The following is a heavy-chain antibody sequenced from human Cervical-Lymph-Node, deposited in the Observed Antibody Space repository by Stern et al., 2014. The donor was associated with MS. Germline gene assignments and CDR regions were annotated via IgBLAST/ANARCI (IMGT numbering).Heavy chain of an antibody. J-gene: IGHJ4*02. V-gene: IGHV1-69*01. D-gene: IGHD6-13*01. CDR2: LTPMFGTA. CDR3: ARDQGGIAAN. CDR1: GGSFSMDS. Sequence: VQLVESGAEVKKPGSSVKVSCKASGGSFSMDSISWVRQAPGQRLAWVGGLTPMFGTANYVKKFEGRVTTTADVLTSTAYMELTSLRFEDTAIYFCARDQGGIAANWGQGTLVIVSS.